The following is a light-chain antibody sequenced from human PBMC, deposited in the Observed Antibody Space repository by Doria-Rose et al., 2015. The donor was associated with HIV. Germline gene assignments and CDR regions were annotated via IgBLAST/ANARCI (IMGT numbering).Light chain of an antibody. CDR1: SGPVTGAYY. CDR2: NAC. V-gene: IGLV8-61*01. Sequence: QTVVTQEPSSSVSLGGTVTLTCGLTSGPVTGAYYPSWHQQTPGQAPRTIIYNACSLSSGVSDRFSGSILGNKAALTISGAQADDESDYYCVLYMGSGIWMFGGGTKLTVL. CDR3: VLYMGSGIWM. J-gene: IGLJ3*02.